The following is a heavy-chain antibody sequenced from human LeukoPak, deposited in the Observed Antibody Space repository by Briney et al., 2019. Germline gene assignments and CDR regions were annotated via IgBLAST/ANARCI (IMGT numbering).Heavy chain of an antibody. D-gene: IGHD3-3*01. V-gene: IGHV4-34*01. J-gene: IGHJ4*02. CDR3: ARGRFLEMLD. CDR2: INHSGST. CDR1: GRSFSGYY. Sequence: SETLSLTCAVYGRSFSGYYWSWIRQPPGKGLEWIGEINHSGSTNYNPSLKSRVTISVDTSKNQFSLKLSSVTAADTAVYDCARGRFLEMLDWGQGTLVTVSS.